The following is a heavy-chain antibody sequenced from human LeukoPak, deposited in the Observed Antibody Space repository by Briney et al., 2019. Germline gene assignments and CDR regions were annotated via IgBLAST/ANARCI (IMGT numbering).Heavy chain of an antibody. D-gene: IGHD6-6*01. CDR3: ARDLNSSSSPDAFDI. Sequence: SETLSLTCIVSGGSISSYYWSWIRQPPGKGLEWIGYIYYSGSTNYNPSLKSRVTISVDTPKNQFSLKLSSVTAADTAVYYCARDLNSSSSPDAFDIWGQGTMVTVSS. J-gene: IGHJ3*02. CDR1: GGSISSYY. CDR2: IYYSGST. V-gene: IGHV4-59*01.